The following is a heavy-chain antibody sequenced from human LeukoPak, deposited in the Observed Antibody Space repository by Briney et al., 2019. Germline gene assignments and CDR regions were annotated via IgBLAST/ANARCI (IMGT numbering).Heavy chain of an antibody. Sequence: SETLSLTCTVSGGSISSSSYYWGRIRQPPGKGLEWIGSIYYSGNTYFNPSLKSRVTISVDTSKNQFALKLSSVTAADTAFYCCARHSNGYFDYWGQGTLVTVPS. V-gene: IGHV4-39*01. CDR1: GGSISSSSYY. D-gene: IGHD3-22*01. CDR2: IYYSGNT. CDR3: ARHSNGYFDY. J-gene: IGHJ4*02.